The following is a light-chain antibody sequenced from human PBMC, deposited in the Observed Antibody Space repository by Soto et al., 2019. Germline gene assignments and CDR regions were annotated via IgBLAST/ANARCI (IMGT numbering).Light chain of an antibody. CDR3: QQYNNWPV. J-gene: IGKJ1*01. Sequence: EIVMTQSPATLCLSPGERATLSCRASQSVSSNLAWYQQKPGQAPRLLIYAASTRATGIPARFSGSGSGTEFTLTISSLQSEDFAVYYCQQYNNWPVFGQGTKVDIK. CDR1: QSVSSN. CDR2: AAS. V-gene: IGKV3-15*01.